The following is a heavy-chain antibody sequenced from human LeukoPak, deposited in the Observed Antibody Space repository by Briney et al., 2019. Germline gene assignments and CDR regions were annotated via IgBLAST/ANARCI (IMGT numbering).Heavy chain of an antibody. CDR3: ARAMYYYDSSGFSAFDI. Sequence: SVKVSCKASGGTFSSYAISWVRQAPGQGLEWMGGIIPIFGTANYAQKFQGRVTITADESTSTAYMELSSLRSEDTAVYYCARAMYYYDSSGFSAFDIWGQGTMVTVSS. V-gene: IGHV1-69*13. D-gene: IGHD3-22*01. J-gene: IGHJ3*02. CDR1: GGTFSSYA. CDR2: IIPIFGTA.